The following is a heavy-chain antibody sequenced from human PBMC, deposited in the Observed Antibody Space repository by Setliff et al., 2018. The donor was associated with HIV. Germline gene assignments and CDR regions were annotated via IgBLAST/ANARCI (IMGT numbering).Heavy chain of an antibody. J-gene: IGHJ5*02. V-gene: IGHV4-61*10. CDR2: IYNSGST. CDR3: ARVYYDILTGYPQGWFDP. CDR1: GGSLSSGTYY. D-gene: IGHD3-9*01. Sequence: SETLSLTCTVPGGSLSSGTYYWNWIRQPAGKGLEWIGRIYNSGSTNYNPSLKSRVNISVDTSKNQFSLKLSSVTAADTAVYYCARVYYDILTGYPQGWFDPWGQGTLVTVSS.